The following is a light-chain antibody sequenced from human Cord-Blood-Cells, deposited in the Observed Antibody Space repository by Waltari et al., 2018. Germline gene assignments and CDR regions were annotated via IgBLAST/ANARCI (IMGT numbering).Light chain of an antibody. Sequence: QSALTRPASVSGSPGQSITISCTGTSSDVGSYNLVSWYQQHPGKAPKLMIYAGSKRPSGVSNRFSGSKSGNTASLTISGLQAEDEADYYCCSYAGSSSWVFGGGTKLTVL. V-gene: IGLV2-23*01. CDR2: AGS. CDR1: SSDVGSYNL. J-gene: IGLJ3*02. CDR3: CSYAGSSSWV.